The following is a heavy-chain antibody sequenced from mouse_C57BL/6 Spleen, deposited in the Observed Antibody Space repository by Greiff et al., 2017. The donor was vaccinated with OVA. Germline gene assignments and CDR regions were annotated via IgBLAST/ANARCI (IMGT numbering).Heavy chain of an antibody. CDR3: ARSVDYYGSSYGFAY. Sequence: QVQLQQPGAELVRPGTSVKMSCKASGYTFTNYWIGWAKQRPGHGLEWIGDIYPGGGYTNYNEKFKGKATLTADKSSSTAYMQFSSLTSEDSAIYYCARSVDYYGSSYGFAYWGQGTLVTVSA. V-gene: IGHV1-63*01. J-gene: IGHJ3*01. CDR1: GYTFTNYW. CDR2: IYPGGGYT. D-gene: IGHD1-1*01.